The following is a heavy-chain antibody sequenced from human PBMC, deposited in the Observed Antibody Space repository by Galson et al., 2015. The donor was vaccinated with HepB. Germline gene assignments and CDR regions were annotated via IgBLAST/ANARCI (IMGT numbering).Heavy chain of an antibody. CDR2: ISSSSNTM. CDR3: ARDSALHHYGSGSPGTFDF. Sequence: SLRLSCAASKFTFSNDHMNWVRQAPGKGLEWVSYISSSSNTMYYADSVKGRFTISRDNARNSLFLQMSRLRDDDTAVYYCARDSALHHYGSGSPGTFDFWGQGTMVTVSS. J-gene: IGHJ3*01. CDR1: KFTFSNDH. V-gene: IGHV3-48*02. D-gene: IGHD3-10*01.